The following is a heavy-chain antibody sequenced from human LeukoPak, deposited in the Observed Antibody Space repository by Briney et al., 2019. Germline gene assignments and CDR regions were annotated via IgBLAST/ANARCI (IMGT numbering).Heavy chain of an antibody. CDR1: GYTFTGYY. CDR3: ASGSGSYCNNWFDP. J-gene: IGHJ5*02. Sequence: GASVKVFCKASGYTFTGYYMHWVRQAPGQGLEWMGWINPNSGGTNYAQKFQGRVTMTRDTSISTAYMELSRLRSDDTAVYYCASGSGSYCNNWFDPWGQGTLVTVSS. D-gene: IGHD1-26*01. CDR2: INPNSGGT. V-gene: IGHV1-2*02.